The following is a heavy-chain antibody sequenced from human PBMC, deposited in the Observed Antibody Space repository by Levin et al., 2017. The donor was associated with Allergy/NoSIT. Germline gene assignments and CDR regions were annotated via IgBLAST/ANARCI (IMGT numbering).Heavy chain of an antibody. V-gene: IGHV3-15*07. CDR3: FDRLFDP. CDR2: VKSKRERETT. CDR1: GFTFSNVW. Sequence: GESLKISCTGSGFTFSNVWMNWVRQPPGKGLEWVGRVKSKRERETTEYAAPVKGRFTISRDDSKKTVYLQMNSLKTEDTGRYYCFDRLFDPCGQGTLVIVSA. J-gene: IGHJ5*02.